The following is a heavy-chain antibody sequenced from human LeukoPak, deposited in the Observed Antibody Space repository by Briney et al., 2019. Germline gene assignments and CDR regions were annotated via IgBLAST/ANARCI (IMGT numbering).Heavy chain of an antibody. Sequence: GGSLRLSCAATGFTFSSYAMSWVRQAPGKGLEWVSAISGSGGSTYYADSVKGRFTISRDNSKNTLYLQMNSLRAEDTAVYYWAKGIVVPAAIRPKSRFDYWGQGTLVTVSS. D-gene: IGHD2-2*01. CDR1: GFTFSSYA. J-gene: IGHJ4*02. CDR2: ISGSGGST. CDR3: AKGIVVPAAIRPKSRFDY. V-gene: IGHV3-23*01.